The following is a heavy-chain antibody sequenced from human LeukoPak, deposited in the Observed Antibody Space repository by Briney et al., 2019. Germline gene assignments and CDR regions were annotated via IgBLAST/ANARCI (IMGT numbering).Heavy chain of an antibody. CDR2: ISGSGGDT. V-gene: IGHV3-23*01. CDR3: ARDLIGVSRSPL. J-gene: IGHJ3*01. CDR1: GFTFSNFA. Sequence: GGSLRLSCAASGFTFSNFAMSWVRQAPGRGLEGVSVISGSGGDTYYADSVKGRFTISRDNAKNSLYLQMNSLRAEDTALYYCARDLIGVSRSPLWGQGTMVTVSS. D-gene: IGHD3-16*01.